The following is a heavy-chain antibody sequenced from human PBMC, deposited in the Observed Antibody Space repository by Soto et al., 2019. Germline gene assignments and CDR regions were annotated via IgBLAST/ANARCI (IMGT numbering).Heavy chain of an antibody. CDR2: IWYDGSNK. V-gene: IGHV3-33*01. CDR3: ARVDFWSGTYGMDV. D-gene: IGHD3-3*01. J-gene: IGHJ6*02. Sequence: HPGGSLRLSCAACGFTFSSYGMHWVRQAPGKGLEWVAVIWYDGSNKYYADSVKGRFTISRDNSKNTLYLQMNSLRAEDTAVYYCARVDFWSGTYGMDVWGQGTTVTVS. CDR1: GFTFSSYG.